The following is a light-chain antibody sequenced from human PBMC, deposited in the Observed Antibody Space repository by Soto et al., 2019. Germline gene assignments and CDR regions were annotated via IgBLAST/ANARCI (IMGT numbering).Light chain of an antibody. CDR1: QSISSR. CDR3: QQYYSYSGGT. V-gene: IGKV1-5*01. J-gene: IGKJ1*01. CDR2: DAS. Sequence: DIQMTQSPSTLSASVGDRVTITCRASQSISSRLAWYQQKPGKAPKFLIYDASSLESGVPSRFSGSGSGTEFTLTISSLQPDDFATYYCQQYYSYSGGTFGQGTKVEIK.